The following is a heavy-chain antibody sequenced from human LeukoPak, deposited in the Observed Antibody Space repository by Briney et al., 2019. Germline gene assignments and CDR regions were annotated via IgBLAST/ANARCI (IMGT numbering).Heavy chain of an antibody. D-gene: IGHD3-16*01. V-gene: IGHV3-15*01. CDR3: TTDFTFGGVGYFDY. CDR1: GFTFSSYA. CDR2: IKSKTDGGTT. Sequence: SGGSLRLSCAASGFTFSSYAMSWVRQAPGKGLEWVGRIKSKTDGGTTDYAAPVKGRFTISRDDSKNTLYLQMNSLKTEDTAVYYCTTDFTFGGVGYFDYWGQGTLVTVSS. J-gene: IGHJ4*02.